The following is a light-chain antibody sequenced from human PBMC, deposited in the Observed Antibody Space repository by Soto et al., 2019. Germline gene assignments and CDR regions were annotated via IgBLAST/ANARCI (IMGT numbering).Light chain of an antibody. CDR3: QQRSFPIS. CDR2: GAS. V-gene: IGKV3-20*01. J-gene: IGKJ5*01. Sequence: VLTQSSRTLSLSPGDRATLSCRASQSFNSIYLAWYQQKPGQAPRLLIYGASSRATGIPDRFSGSGSESDFTLTISSLEPEDFAVYYCQQRSFPISFGQGTRLAIK. CDR1: QSFNSIY.